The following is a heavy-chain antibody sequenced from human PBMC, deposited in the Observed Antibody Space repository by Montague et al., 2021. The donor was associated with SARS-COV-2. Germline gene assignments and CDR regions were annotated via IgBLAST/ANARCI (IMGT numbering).Heavy chain of an antibody. V-gene: IGHV4-34*01. J-gene: IGHJ6*03. D-gene: IGHD3-3*02. CDR2: ITNSGST. CDR3: ARGRIEVSMIVLVLTGASCYMDV. Sequence: SETLSLTCTVYGGSFSAPKRCWNCKRQGKGQEWIGEITNSGSTNYNQSPNSIVSISFDTPKHQFSLTLHSVTAADTAVYYCARGRIEVSMIVLVLTGASCYMDVWGKGTTVTVSS. CDR1: GGSFSAPK.